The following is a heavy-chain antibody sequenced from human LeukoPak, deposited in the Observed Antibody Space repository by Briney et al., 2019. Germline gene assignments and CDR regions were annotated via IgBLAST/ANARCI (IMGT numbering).Heavy chain of an antibody. D-gene: IGHD1-26*01. CDR3: VRHPLMGATWDFDY. J-gene: IGHJ4*02. Sequence: SETLSLTCTVSGGSISSSSYYWGWIRQPPGKGLEWIGSIYYSGSTYYNPSLKSRVTISVDTSKNQFSLKLSSVTAADTAVYYCVRHPLMGATWDFDYWDQGTLVTVSS. CDR1: GGSISSSSYY. V-gene: IGHV4-39*01. CDR2: IYYSGST.